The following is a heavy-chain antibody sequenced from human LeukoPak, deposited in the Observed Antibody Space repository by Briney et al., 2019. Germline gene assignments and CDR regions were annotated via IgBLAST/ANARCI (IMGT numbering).Heavy chain of an antibody. V-gene: IGHV1-2*02. Sequence: ASVKVSCKASGYTFTGYYMHWVRQAPGQGLEWMGWINPNSGGTNYAQKFHGGVTMTRDTSISTAYMELSRLRSDDTAVYYCARGEITSGGVIVVFDYWGQGALVTVSS. J-gene: IGHJ4*02. CDR2: INPNSGGT. CDR3: ARGEITSGGVIVVFDY. CDR1: GYTFTGYY. D-gene: IGHD3-16*02.